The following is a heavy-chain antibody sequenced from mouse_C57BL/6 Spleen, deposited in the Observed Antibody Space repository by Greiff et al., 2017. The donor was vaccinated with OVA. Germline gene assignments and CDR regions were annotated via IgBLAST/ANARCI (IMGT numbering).Heavy chain of an antibody. J-gene: IGHJ1*03. CDR3: ARKVEVVATDWYSDV. Sequence: QVTLKVSGPGILQSSQTLSLTCSFSGFSLSTSGMGVSWIRQPSGKGLEWLAHIYWDDDKRSNPSLKRRLTISKDTSRKQGFLKMTSVYTDDTATSYCARKVEVVATDWYSDVWGTGTTVTVSS. CDR2: IYWDDDK. V-gene: IGHV8-12*01. D-gene: IGHD1-1*01. CDR1: GFSLSTSGMG.